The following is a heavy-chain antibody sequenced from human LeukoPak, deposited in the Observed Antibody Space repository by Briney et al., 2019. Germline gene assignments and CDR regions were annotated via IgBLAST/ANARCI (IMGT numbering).Heavy chain of an antibody. CDR3: AKPVDTTMSPYFDY. V-gene: IGHV3-30*18. CDR1: GFTFSSHG. J-gene: IGHJ4*02. CDR2: ISYDGDNK. Sequence: QAGGSLRLSCAASGFTFSSHGMHWVRQAPGKGLEWVAVISYDGDNKYYADSVKGRFTISRDNSKNTLFLQMNSLRAEDTAVYYCAKPVDTTMSPYFDYWGQGTLVTVSS. D-gene: IGHD5-18*01.